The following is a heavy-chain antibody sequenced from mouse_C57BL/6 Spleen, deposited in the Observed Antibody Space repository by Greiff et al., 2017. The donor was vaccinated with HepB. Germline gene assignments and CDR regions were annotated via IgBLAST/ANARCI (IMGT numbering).Heavy chain of an antibody. CDR2: IDPSDSYT. CDR3: APSTTGYFDY. CDR1: GYTFTSYW. D-gene: IGHD2-1*01. Sequence: VQLQQSGAELVKPGASVKLSCKASGYTFTSYWMQWVKQRPGQGLEWIGEIDPSDSYTNYNQKFKGKATLTVDTSSSTAYMQLSSLTSEDSAVYYCAPSTTGYFDYWGQGTTLTVSS. J-gene: IGHJ2*01. V-gene: IGHV1-50*01.